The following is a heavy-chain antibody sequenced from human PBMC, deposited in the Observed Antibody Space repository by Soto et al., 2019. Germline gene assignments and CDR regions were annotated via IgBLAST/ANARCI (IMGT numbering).Heavy chain of an antibody. V-gene: IGHV4-59*08. CDR2: IYYSGST. Sequence: ASETLSLTCTVSGGSISSYYWSWIRQPPGKGLEWIGYIYYSGSTNYNPSLKSRVTISVDTSKNQFSLKLSSVTAADTAVYYCARATMVRGTDYWGQGTLVTSPQ. CDR1: GGSISSYY. CDR3: ARATMVRGTDY. D-gene: IGHD3-10*01. J-gene: IGHJ4*02.